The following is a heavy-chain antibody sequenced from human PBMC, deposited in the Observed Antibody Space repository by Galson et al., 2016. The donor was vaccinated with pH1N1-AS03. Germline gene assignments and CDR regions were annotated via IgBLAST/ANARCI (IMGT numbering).Heavy chain of an antibody. J-gene: IGHJ6*02. D-gene: IGHD1-26*01. CDR2: ISGNGFST. CDR3: AREKINVGADYYGMDV. V-gene: IGHV3-64*01. CDR1: GFTFSSYA. Sequence: LRLSCAASGFTFSSYAMFWVRQAPGKGLEYVSAISGNGFSTYYASSVKDRFTISRDNSKNTLFLQMGSLRPEDTAVYYCAREKINVGADYYGMDVWGQGTTVTVSS.